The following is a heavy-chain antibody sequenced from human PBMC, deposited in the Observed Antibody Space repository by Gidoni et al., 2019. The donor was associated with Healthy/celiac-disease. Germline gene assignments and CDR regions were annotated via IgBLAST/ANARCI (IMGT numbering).Heavy chain of an antibody. CDR3: ARGNYYYGSGSYSYFDY. D-gene: IGHD3-10*01. V-gene: IGHV3-33*01. J-gene: IGHJ4*02. CDR1: GLPFRSYG. Sequence: QVQLVESGGGVVQPGRSLRLSCAASGLPFRSYGMHWVRQAPGKGLAGVAVIWYDGSNKYYADSVKGRFTISRDNSKNTLYLQMNSLRAEDTAVDYCARGNYYYGSGSYSYFDYWGQGTLVTVSS. CDR2: IWYDGSNK.